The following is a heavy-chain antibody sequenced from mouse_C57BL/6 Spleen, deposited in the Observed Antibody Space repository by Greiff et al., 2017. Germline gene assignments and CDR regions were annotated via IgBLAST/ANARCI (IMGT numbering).Heavy chain of an antibody. V-gene: IGHV1-18*01. CDR3: ARRVVIYYDYYYFDY. J-gene: IGHJ2*01. D-gene: IGHD2-4*01. CDR2: INPNNGGT. Sequence: EVQLQQSGPELVKPGASVKIPCKASGYTFTDYNMDWVKQSHGKSLEWIGDINPNNGGTIYNQKFKGKATLTVDKSSSTAYMELRSLTSEDTAVYYCARRVVIYYDYYYFDYWGQGTTLTVSS. CDR1: GYTFTDYN.